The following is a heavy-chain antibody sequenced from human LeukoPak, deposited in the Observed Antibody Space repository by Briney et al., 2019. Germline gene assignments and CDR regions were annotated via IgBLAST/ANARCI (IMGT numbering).Heavy chain of an antibody. D-gene: IGHD3-16*01. CDR1: GYTFTGYY. Sequence: ASVKVSCKASGYTFTGYYMHWVRQAPGQGLEWMGRINPNSGGTNYAQKFQGRVSMTGETSISTAYMEVSRLRSDDTAVYYCARIKLGSRTFNWFDPWGQGTLVTVSS. V-gene: IGHV1-2*06. J-gene: IGHJ5*02. CDR3: ARIKLGSRTFNWFDP. CDR2: INPNSGGT.